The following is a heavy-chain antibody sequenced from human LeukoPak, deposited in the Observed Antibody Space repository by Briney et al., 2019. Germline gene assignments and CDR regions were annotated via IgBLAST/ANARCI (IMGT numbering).Heavy chain of an antibody. CDR2: IYRGGST. Sequence: PGGSLRLSCAGSGFSFSSFIMNWVRQAPGRGLEWVSIIYRGGSTYHADSVKGRFTISRDNSKNTLYLQMNSLRAEDTAVYYCARILGQGPVYYHGMDVWGQGTTVTVSS. J-gene: IGHJ6*02. CDR3: ARILGQGPVYYHGMDV. D-gene: IGHD3/OR15-3a*01. CDR1: GFSFSSFI. V-gene: IGHV3-53*01.